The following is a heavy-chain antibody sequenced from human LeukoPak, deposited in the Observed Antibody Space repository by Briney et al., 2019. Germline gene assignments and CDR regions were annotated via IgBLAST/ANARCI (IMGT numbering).Heavy chain of an antibody. CDR3: ARQVATKGEWAFDV. J-gene: IGHJ3*01. CDR2: IYYSGST. Sequence: SETLSLTCTVSGGSISSSSYYWGWIRQPPGKGLEWIGSIYYSGSTYYNPSLRSQVTISVDMSRNQFSLKLNSLTAADTAAYYCARQVATKGEWAFDVWGQGTMATVSS. V-gene: IGHV4-39*07. CDR1: GGSISSSSYY. D-gene: IGHD5-12*01.